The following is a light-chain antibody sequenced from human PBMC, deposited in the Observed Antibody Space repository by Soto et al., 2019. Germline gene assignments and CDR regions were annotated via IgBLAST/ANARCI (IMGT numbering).Light chain of an antibody. Sequence: QSALTQPASVCGSPGQSITISCTGTSSDVGGYNYVSWYQQHPGKAPKLMIYEVSNRPSGVSNLFSGSKSGNTASLTVSGLQAEDEADYYCTSYVGNDIWVFGGGTKVTVL. V-gene: IGLV2-14*01. J-gene: IGLJ3*02. CDR2: EVS. CDR3: TSYVGNDIWV. CDR1: SSDVGGYNY.